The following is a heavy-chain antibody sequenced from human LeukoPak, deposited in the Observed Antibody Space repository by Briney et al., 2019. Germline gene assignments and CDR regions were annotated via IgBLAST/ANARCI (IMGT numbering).Heavy chain of an antibody. J-gene: IGHJ2*01. CDR2: INHIGGT. Sequence: SETLSLTCAVYGGSFSGYYWSWIRQPPGKGLEWIGEINHIGGTNHNPSLKRRVTISVDTSKNPFSLKLSSVTAADTAVYYCARDSAYSSSWAWYFDLWAVAPWSLSPQ. CDR3: ARDSAYSSSWAWYFDL. V-gene: IGHV4-34*01. D-gene: IGHD6-13*01. CDR1: GGSFSGYY.